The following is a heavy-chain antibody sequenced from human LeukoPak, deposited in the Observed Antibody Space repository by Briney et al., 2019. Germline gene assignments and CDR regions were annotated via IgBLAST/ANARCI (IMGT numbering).Heavy chain of an antibody. CDR2: IYYSGST. Sequence: SETLSLTCTVSGGSISTYYWSWIRQPPGKGPEWIGYIYYSGSTNYNPSLKSRVTMSVDMSKNQLSLKLRSVTAADTAVYYCAYGGNSGTFDVWGQGTMVTVSS. V-gene: IGHV4-59*03. J-gene: IGHJ3*01. D-gene: IGHD4-23*01. CDR3: AYGGNSGTFDV. CDR1: GGSISTYY.